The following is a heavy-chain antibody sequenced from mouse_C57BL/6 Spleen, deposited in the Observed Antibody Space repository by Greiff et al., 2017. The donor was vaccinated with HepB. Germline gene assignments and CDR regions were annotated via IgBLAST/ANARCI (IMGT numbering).Heavy chain of an antibody. V-gene: IGHV5-17*01. J-gene: IGHJ2*01. CDR3: ARGGSFYYDGSGDC. Sequence: EVQLVESGGGLVKPGGSLKLSCAASGFTFSDYAMYWVRQAPEKGLEWVAYISSGSSTIYYPDTVKGRFTISRDNAKNTLSLQMTSLRSEDTAMYYCARGGSFYYDGSGDCWSQGTTLTVSS. CDR2: ISSGSSTI. CDR1: GFTFSDYA. D-gene: IGHD1-1*01.